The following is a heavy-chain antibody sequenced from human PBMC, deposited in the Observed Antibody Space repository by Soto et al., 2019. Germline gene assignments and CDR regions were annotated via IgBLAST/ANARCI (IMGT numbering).Heavy chain of an antibody. CDR3: AREQRSIVSPWFDP. J-gene: IGHJ5*02. Sequence: SQTLSLTCAISGDSVSSNSAAWNWIRQSPSRGLEWLGRTYYRSKWYNDYAASVKSRITIDPDTSKSQFSLKLTSVTAADTAVYYCAREQRSIVSPWFDPWGQGTLVTVSS. D-gene: IGHD2-15*01. V-gene: IGHV6-1*01. CDR1: GDSVSSNSAA. CDR2: TYYRSKWYN.